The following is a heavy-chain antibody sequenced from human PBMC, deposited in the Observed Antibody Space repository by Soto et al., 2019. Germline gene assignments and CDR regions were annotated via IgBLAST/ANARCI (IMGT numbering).Heavy chain of an antibody. J-gene: IGHJ4*02. CDR1: GFTFSSYS. Sequence: GGSLRLSCAASGFTFSSYSINWVRQAPGKGLEWASAISSDSSYIYYPDSVKGRFIISRDNAKHSLYLQMNSLRAEDTAVYYCARDTPPFDYWGQGSLVTVSS. V-gene: IGHV3-21*01. CDR2: ISSDSSYI. CDR3: ARDTPPFDY.